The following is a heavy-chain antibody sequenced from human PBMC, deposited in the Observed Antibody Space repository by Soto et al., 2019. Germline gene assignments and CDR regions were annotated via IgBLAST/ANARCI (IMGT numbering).Heavy chain of an antibody. D-gene: IGHD3-22*01. CDR1: GFTFSSYW. V-gene: IGHV3-7*01. CDR2: IKQDGSEK. J-gene: IGHJ4*02. CDR3: ARDYDSSGYTFDY. Sequence: GXSLRLSCAASGFTFSSYWLSWVRQTPGKGLEWVANIKQDGSEKYYVDSVKGRFTISRDNAKNSLYLQMNSLRAEDTAVYYCARDYDSSGYTFDYWGQGTLVTVS.